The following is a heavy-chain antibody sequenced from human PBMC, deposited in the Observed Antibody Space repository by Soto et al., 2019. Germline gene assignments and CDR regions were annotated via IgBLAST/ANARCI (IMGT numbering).Heavy chain of an antibody. V-gene: IGHV1-69*04. D-gene: IGHD6-6*01. CDR3: ARDRQLVPNWFDP. J-gene: IGHJ5*02. CDR1: GGTFSSYT. CDR2: IIPILGIA. Sequence: GASVKVSFKASGGTFSSYTISWVRQAPGQGLEWMGRIIPILGIANYAQKFQGRVTITADKSTSTAYMELSSLRSEDTAVYYCARDRQLVPNWFDPWGQGTLVTVSS.